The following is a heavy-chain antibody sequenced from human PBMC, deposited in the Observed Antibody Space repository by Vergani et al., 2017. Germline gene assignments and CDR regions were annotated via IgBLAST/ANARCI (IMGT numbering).Heavy chain of an antibody. Sequence: QVQLVQSGAEVKKPGSSVKVSCKASGGTFSSYAISWVRQAPGQGLEWMGGIIPIFGTANYAQKFQGRVTITADESTSTAYMELSSLRSEDTAVYYCAREPIYYDILTGYYTPSYYGMDVWGQGTTVTVSS. CDR3: AREPIYYDILTGYYTPSYYGMDV. CDR2: IIPIFGTA. J-gene: IGHJ6*02. V-gene: IGHV1-69*01. D-gene: IGHD3-9*01. CDR1: GGTFSSYA.